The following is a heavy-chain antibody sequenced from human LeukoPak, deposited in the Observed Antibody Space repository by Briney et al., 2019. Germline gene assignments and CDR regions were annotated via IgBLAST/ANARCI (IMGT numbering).Heavy chain of an antibody. V-gene: IGHV1-24*01. D-gene: IGHD3-9*01. CDR2: VDPEDGET. J-gene: IGHJ4*02. CDR3: RLVTLRDYYFDY. Sequence: ASGKVSCKVSGYTLTELSMHWVRQAPGKGGVRVGGVDPEDGETIYAQKFQGRVTMTEDTSTDTAYMELSSMRSEDTAVYYCRLVTLRDYYFDYWGQGTLVTVSS. CDR1: GYTLTELS.